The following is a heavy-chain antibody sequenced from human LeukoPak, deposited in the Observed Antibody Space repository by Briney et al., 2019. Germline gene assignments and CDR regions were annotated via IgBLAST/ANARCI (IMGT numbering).Heavy chain of an antibody. CDR2: ISGSGGST. J-gene: IGHJ4*02. V-gene: IGHV3-23*01. CDR3: XKSGLNMIGRYCSSTSCLS. D-gene: IGHD2-2*01. CDR1: GITFNSYA. Sequence: GGSLRLSCAASGITFNSYAMSWVRQAPGKGLEWVSGISGSGGSTYYADSVNGRFTISRDNSKNTLYLQMNSLRAEDTAVYYCXKSGLNMIGRYCSSTSCLSWGQGTLVTVSS.